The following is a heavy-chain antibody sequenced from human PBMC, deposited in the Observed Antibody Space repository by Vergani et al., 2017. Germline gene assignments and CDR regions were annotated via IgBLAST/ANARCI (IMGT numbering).Heavy chain of an antibody. Sequence: EVQLVQSGAEVKKPGESLKISCKGSGYTFTTYWIGWVRQMPGKGLEWMGIIYPGDSDPRYSPSFQGQVTISADKSVSTAYLQWSSLKASDTAIYYCACTTGDRYWYFDLWGRGTLVTVSS. V-gene: IGHV5-51*01. CDR1: GYTFTTYW. CDR3: ACTTGDRYWYFDL. J-gene: IGHJ2*01. CDR2: IYPGDSDP. D-gene: IGHD7-27*01.